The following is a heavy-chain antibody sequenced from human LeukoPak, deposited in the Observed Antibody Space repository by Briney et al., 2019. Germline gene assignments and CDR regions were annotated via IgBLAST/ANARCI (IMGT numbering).Heavy chain of an antibody. CDR2: IYYRGST. J-gene: IGHJ6*02. CDR1: GGSISSYY. CDR3: ARTGPHYYYGMDV. D-gene: IGHD3-9*01. Sequence: SQTLSLTCSVSGGSISSYYLSWLRQPPGKGLEWIGSIYYRGSTNYNPSLTSRVTISVDTSKNQFSLKLSSVTAADTAVYYCARTGPHYYYGMDVWGQGTTVTVSS. V-gene: IGHV4-59*01.